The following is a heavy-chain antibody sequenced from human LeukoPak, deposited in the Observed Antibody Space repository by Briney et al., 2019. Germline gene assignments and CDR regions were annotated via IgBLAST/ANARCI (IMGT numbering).Heavy chain of an antibody. CDR1: GGSISSYY. Sequence: KSSETLSLTCTVSGGSISSYYWSWIRQPPGKGLEWIGYIYYSGSTNYNPSLKSRVTISVDTSKNQFSLKLSSVTAADTAVYYCARHRSYYNANDAFDIWGQGTMVTVSS. CDR3: ARHRSYYNANDAFDI. V-gene: IGHV4-59*01. J-gene: IGHJ3*02. D-gene: IGHD3-10*01. CDR2: IYYSGST.